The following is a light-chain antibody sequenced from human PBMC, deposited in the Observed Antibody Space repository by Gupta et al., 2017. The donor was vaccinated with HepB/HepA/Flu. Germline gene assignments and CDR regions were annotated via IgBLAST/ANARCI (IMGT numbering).Light chain of an antibody. V-gene: IGLV1-44*01. CDR2: YND. CDR3: AAWDTSLNAVV. CDR1: SSNVGSNN. J-gene: IGLJ2*01. Sequence: HSVLSQSTSLSGTPGQRVPISCSGSSSNVGSNNVNWYQQLPGTAPKLLIYYNDERPSGVPDRISGSKSGTSASLAISGLQAEDEADYYCAAWDTSLNAVVFGGGTKLTVL.